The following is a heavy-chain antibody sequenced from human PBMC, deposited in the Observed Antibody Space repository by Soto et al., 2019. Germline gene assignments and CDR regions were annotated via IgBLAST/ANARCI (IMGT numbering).Heavy chain of an antibody. J-gene: IGHJ4*02. CDR1: GFTFSSYA. Sequence: QVQLVESGGGVVQPGRSLRLSCAASGFTFSSYAMHWVRQAPGKGLEWVAVISYDGSNKYYADSVKGRFTISRDNSKNTLYLQMNSLRAEDTAVYYCAGDGTAAAGMDYFDYWGQGTLVTVSS. CDR3: AGDGTAAAGMDYFDY. D-gene: IGHD6-13*01. V-gene: IGHV3-30-3*01. CDR2: ISYDGSNK.